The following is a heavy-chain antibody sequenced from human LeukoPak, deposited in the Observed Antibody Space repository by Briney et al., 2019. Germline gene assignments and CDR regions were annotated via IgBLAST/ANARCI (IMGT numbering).Heavy chain of an antibody. CDR3: ARLHSGRYYGDAFDI. D-gene: IGHD1-26*01. CDR1: GGSISSYY. J-gene: IGHJ3*02. V-gene: IGHV4-59*12. CDR2: IYHSGST. Sequence: RPSETLSLTCTVSGGSISSYYWSWIRQPPGKGLEWIGEIYHSGSTNYNPSLKSRVTISVDKSKNQFSLKLSSVTAADTAVYYCARLHSGRYYGDAFDIWGQGTMVTVSS.